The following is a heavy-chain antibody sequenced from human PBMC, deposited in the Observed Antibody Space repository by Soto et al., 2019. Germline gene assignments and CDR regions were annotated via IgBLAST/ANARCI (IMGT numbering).Heavy chain of an antibody. CDR2: IYYSGST. Sequence: SETLSLTCTVSGGSISSYYWSWIRQPPGKGLEWIGYIYYSGSTNYNPSLKSRVTISVDTSKNQFSLKLSSVTAADTAVYYCARGPLMDYWGQGTLVTVSA. J-gene: IGHJ4*02. D-gene: IGHD3-16*01. CDR3: ARGPLMDY. CDR1: GGSISSYY. V-gene: IGHV4-59*01.